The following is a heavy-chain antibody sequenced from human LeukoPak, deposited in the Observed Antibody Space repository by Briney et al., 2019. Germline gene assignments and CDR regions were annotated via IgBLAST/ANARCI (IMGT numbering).Heavy chain of an antibody. J-gene: IGHJ5*02. Sequence: SETLSLTCAVYGGSFSGYYWSWIRQPPGKGLEWIGEINHSGSTNYNPSLKSRVTISVDTSKNQFSLKLSSVTAADTAVYYCAREFGVGATLAGWFDPWGQGTLVTVSS. CDR3: AREFGVGATLAGWFDP. V-gene: IGHV4-34*01. CDR1: GGSFSGYY. CDR2: INHSGST. D-gene: IGHD1-26*01.